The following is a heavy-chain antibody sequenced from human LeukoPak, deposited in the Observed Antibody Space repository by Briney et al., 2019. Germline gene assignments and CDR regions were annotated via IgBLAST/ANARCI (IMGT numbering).Heavy chain of an antibody. Sequence: PGGSLRLSCAASGFTFSSYAMHWVRQAPGKGLEWVAVISYDGSNKCYADSVKGRFTISRDNSKNTLYLQMNSLRAEDTAVYYCARVRASSGSYGYYYYGMDVWGQGTTVTVSS. CDR3: ARVRASSGSYGYYYYGMDV. V-gene: IGHV3-30*04. CDR1: GFTFSSYA. D-gene: IGHD3-10*01. J-gene: IGHJ6*02. CDR2: ISYDGSNK.